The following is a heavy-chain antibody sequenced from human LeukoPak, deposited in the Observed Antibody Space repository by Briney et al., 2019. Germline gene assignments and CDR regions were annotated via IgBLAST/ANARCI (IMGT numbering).Heavy chain of an antibody. V-gene: IGHV1-69*02. CDR1: GGTFSSYT. Sequence: SVNVSCKASGGTFSSYTISWVRQAPGQGLELRGRIIPILDIANYAQKFQGRVTITADKSTSTAYMELSSLRSEDTAVYYCASPPITQVVTQYFQHWGQGTLVTVSS. J-gene: IGHJ1*01. D-gene: IGHD3-22*01. CDR2: IIPILDIA. CDR3: ASPPITQVVTQYFQH.